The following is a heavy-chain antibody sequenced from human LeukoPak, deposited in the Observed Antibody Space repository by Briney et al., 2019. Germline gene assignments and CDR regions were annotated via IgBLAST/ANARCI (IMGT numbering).Heavy chain of an antibody. Sequence: SVKVSCKASGGTFSSYAISWVRQAPGQGLEWMGGIIPIFGTANYAQKFQGRVTITTDESTSTAYMELSSLRSEDTAVYYCARDLRTYYYDSSGSAAAFDIWGQGTMVSVSS. D-gene: IGHD3-22*01. J-gene: IGHJ3*02. CDR1: GGTFSSYA. V-gene: IGHV1-69*05. CDR3: ARDLRTYYYDSSGSAAAFDI. CDR2: IIPIFGTA.